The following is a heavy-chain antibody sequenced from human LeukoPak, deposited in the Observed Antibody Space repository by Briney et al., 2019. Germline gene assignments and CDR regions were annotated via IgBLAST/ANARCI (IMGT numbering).Heavy chain of an antibody. J-gene: IGHJ4*02. CDR3: ASGRRVRGVYPFDY. V-gene: IGHV1-2*02. Sequence: ASVKVSCKASGYTFTDYYMHWVRQAPGQGLAWMGWINPNSGGTIYAQKFQGRVTMTRDTSISAAYMELSRLRSDDTAVYYCASGRRVRGVYPFDYWGQGTLVTVSS. CDR1: GYTFTDYY. D-gene: IGHD3-10*01. CDR2: INPNSGGT.